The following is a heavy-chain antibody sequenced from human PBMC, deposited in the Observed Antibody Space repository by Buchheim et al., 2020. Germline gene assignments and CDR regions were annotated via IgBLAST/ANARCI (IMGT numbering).Heavy chain of an antibody. D-gene: IGHD3-3*01. CDR1: GGSISSGSYY. CDR2: IYTSGST. V-gene: IGHV4-61*02. Sequence: QVQLQESGPGLVKPSQTLSLTCTVSGGSISSGSYYWSWIRQPAGKGLGWIGRIYTSGSTNYNPSLKSRVTISVDTSKNQFSLKLSSVTAADTAVYYCAREARTIFGVVMLYYFDYWGQGTL. CDR3: AREARTIFGVVMLYYFDY. J-gene: IGHJ4*02.